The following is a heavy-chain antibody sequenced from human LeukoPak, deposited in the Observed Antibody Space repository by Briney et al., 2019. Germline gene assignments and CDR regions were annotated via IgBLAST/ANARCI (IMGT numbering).Heavy chain of an antibody. CDR2: IKSDGGT. CDR1: GFTFSTYW. CDR3: ARAPSEIGGYYPEYFRH. J-gene: IGHJ1*01. Sequence: HPGGSLRLSCAASGFTFSTYWMHWVRQAPGKGLVWVSRIKSDGGTNYADSVKGRFTISRGNAKKTVSLQMNSLRPEDTGVYYCARAPSEIGGYYPEYFRHWGQGTLVTVSS. V-gene: IGHV3-74*01. D-gene: IGHD3-22*01.